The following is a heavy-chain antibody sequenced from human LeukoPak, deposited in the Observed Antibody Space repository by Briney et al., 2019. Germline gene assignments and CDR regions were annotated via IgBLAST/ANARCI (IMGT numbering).Heavy chain of an antibody. CDR1: GGSISSYY. Sequence: PSETLSLTYTVSGGSISSYYWSWIRQPPGKGLKGIGNTYYSGSTNYNPSLKSRVTISVDTSKNQFSLKLSSVTAADTAVYYCARYWDRRTGGGPDAFDIWGQGTMVTVSS. D-gene: IGHD7-27*01. CDR2: TYYSGST. J-gene: IGHJ3*02. CDR3: ARYWDRRTGGGPDAFDI. V-gene: IGHV4-59*01.